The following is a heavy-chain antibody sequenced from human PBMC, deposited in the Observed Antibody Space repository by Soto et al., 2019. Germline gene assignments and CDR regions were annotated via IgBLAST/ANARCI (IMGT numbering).Heavy chain of an antibody. J-gene: IGHJ6*02. Sequence: SCAASGFTFSSYSMNWVRQAPGKGLEWVSSISSSSSYIYYADSVKGRFTISRDNAKNSLYLQMNSLRAEDTAVYYCARDRIPRKADVWGQGTTVTVSS. CDR1: GFTFSSYS. CDR3: ARDRIPRKADV. D-gene: IGHD2-15*01. CDR2: ISSSSSYI. V-gene: IGHV3-21*01.